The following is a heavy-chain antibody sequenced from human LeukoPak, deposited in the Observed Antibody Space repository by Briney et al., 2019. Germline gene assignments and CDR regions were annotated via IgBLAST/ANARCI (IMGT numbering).Heavy chain of an antibody. CDR2: IYYSGST. D-gene: IGHD1/OR15-1a*01. J-gene: IGHJ3*02. CDR1: GGSISSYY. CDR3: ARSGWTNKRDAFDI. Sequence: SETLSLTCTVSGGSISSYYWSWIRQPPGKGLEWIGYIYYSGSTNYNPSLKSRVTISVDTSKNQFSLKLSSVTAADTAVYYCARSGWTNKRDAFDIWGQGTMVTVSS. V-gene: IGHV4-59*01.